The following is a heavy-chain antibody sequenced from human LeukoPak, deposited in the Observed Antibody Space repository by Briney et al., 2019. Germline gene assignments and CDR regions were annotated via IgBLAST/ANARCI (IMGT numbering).Heavy chain of an antibody. CDR2: ISYDGSNK. CDR3: AKGGNERNAFDI. J-gene: IGHJ3*02. Sequence: GGSLRLSCAASGFTFSSYGMHWVRQAPGKGLEWVAVISYDGSNKYYADSVRGRFTISRDNSKNTLYLQMNSLRAEDTAVYYCAKGGNERNAFDIWGQGTMVTVSS. CDR1: GFTFSSYG. D-gene: IGHD1-1*01. V-gene: IGHV3-30*18.